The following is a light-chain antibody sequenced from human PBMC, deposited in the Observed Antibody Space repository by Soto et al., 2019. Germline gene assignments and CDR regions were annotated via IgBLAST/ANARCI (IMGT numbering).Light chain of an antibody. Sequence: EVVMTQSPATLSVSPGERATLSCRASQSVSSNLAWYPQKPGQPPRLLIYGASTRATGIPARFSGSGSGTEFTLTISSLQSEDFAVYYCQQYNNWPPLTFGGGTKVEIK. V-gene: IGKV3D-15*01. CDR3: QQYNNWPPLT. CDR2: GAS. CDR1: QSVSSN. J-gene: IGKJ4*01.